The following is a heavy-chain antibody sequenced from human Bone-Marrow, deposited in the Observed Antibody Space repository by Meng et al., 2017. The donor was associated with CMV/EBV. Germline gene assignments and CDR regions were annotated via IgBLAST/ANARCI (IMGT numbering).Heavy chain of an antibody. CDR2: INPSGGST. V-gene: IGHV1-46*01. D-gene: IGHD3-9*01. CDR1: GYTFTSYY. CDR3: ARVGYDILTGYPADAFDI. J-gene: IGHJ3*02. Sequence: ASAKVSCKASGYTFTSYYMHWVRQAPGQGLEWMGIINPSGGSTSYAQKFQGRVTMTRDTSTSTVYMELSSLRSEDTAVYYCARVGYDILTGYPADAFDIWGQGTMVTVSS.